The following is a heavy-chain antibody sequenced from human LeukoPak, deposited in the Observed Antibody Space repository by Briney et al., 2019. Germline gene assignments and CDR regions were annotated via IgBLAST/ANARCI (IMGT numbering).Heavy chain of an antibody. CDR1: GFTFSNYW. D-gene: IGHD6-19*01. CDR3: ARDQWQWLGHFDY. CDR2: IKQDGSEK. Sequence: GGSLRLSCVASGFTFSNYWMSWVRQAPGKGLEWVANIKQDGSEKYYVDSVKGRFTISRDNAKNSLFLQMNSLRAEDTAVYYCARDQWQWLGHFDYWGQGTLVTVSS. J-gene: IGHJ4*02. V-gene: IGHV3-7*04.